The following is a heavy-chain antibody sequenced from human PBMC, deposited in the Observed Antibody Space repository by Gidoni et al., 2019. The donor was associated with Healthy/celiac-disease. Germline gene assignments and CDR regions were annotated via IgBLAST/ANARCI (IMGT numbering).Heavy chain of an antibody. V-gene: IGHV3-23*01. Sequence: EVQLLESGGGLVQPGGSLTLFCAASGFTFSRYAMSWVRQAPGKGLEWVSAISGSGGSTDYADSVKGRFTISRDNSKNTLYLQMNSLRAEDTAVYYCAKDRGLGFELTGTTYGMDVWGQGTTVTVSS. D-gene: IGHD1-20*01. CDR2: ISGSGGST. J-gene: IGHJ6*02. CDR3: AKDRGLGFELTGTTYGMDV. CDR1: GFTFSRYA.